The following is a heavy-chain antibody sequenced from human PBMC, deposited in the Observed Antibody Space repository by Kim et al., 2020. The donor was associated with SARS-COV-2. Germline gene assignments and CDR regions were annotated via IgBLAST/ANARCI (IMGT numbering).Heavy chain of an antibody. Sequence: SETLSLTCAVYGGSFSDYYLSWIRQPPGKGLEWIGEIRDTGNTHSNPSLKSRVIMSVDTSKSQFSLTLTSVTAADTAIYYCARVRYASGSYMDVWGKGTT. CDR3: ARVRYASGSYMDV. CDR2: IRDTGNT. CDR1: GGSFSDYY. J-gene: IGHJ6*03. V-gene: IGHV4-34*01. D-gene: IGHD3-10*01.